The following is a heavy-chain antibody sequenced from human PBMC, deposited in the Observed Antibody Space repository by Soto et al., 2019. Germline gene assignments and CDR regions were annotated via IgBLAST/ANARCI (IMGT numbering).Heavy chain of an antibody. J-gene: IGHJ4*02. CDR2: IYWDDDK. Sequence: QITLKESGPTLVKPTQTLTLTCTFSGFSLTTSGVGVGWIRQPPGKALEWVALIYWDDDKRYSPSLKRRLTTTKTTSKNQVVLTMTNVDPVDTATYYCAHSRSSSSTYSFDYLGQGTLVTVSS. D-gene: IGHD6-13*01. CDR1: GFSLTTSGVG. CDR3: AHSRSSSSTYSFDY. V-gene: IGHV2-5*02.